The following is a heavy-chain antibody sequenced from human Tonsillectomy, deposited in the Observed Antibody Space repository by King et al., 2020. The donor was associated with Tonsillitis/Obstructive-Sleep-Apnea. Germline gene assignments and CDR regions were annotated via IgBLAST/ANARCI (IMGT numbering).Heavy chain of an antibody. CDR1: GGSISSYY. J-gene: IGHJ3*02. CDR3: ARGPSIAARLGDAFDI. CDR2: IYYSGST. V-gene: IGHV4-59*01. Sequence: QVQLQESGPGLVKPSETLSLTCTVSGGSISSYYWSWIRQPPGKRLEWIGYIYYSGSTNYNPSLKSRVTLPVDPSKNQFSLQLSSVTAADTAVYYCARGPSIAARLGDAFDIWGQGTMVTVSS. D-gene: IGHD6-6*01.